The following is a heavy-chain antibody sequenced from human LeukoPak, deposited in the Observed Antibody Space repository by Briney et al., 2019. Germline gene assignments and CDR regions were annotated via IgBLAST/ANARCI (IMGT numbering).Heavy chain of an antibody. CDR1: GYTFTSYA. CDR3: ARVVKYRSGPLTDLLPYYFDY. D-gene: IGHD6-19*01. CDR2: INAGNGNT. J-gene: IGHJ4*02. V-gene: IGHV1-3*03. Sequence: ASVKVSCKASGYTFTSYAMHWVRQAPGQRLEWMGWINAGNGNTKYSQEFQGRVTITRDTSASTAYMELSSLRSEDMAVYYCARVVKYRSGPLTDLLPYYFDYWGQGALVTVSS.